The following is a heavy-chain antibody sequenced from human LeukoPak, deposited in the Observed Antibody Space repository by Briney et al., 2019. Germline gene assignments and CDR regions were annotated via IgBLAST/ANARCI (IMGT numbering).Heavy chain of an antibody. CDR3: AKARDYYDSSGYVDY. Sequence: GGSLRLSCAASGFTFSTYGIHWVRQAPGKGLEWVAVISYDGTNKYYADSVKGRFTISRDNSKNTLYLQMNSLRAEDTAVYYCAKARDYYDSSGYVDYWGQGTLVTVSS. CDR1: GFTFSTYG. J-gene: IGHJ4*02. D-gene: IGHD3-22*01. V-gene: IGHV3-30*18. CDR2: ISYDGTNK.